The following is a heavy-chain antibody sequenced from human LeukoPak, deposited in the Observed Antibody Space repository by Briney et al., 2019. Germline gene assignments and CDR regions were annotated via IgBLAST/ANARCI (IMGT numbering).Heavy chain of an antibody. CDR3: ASSIVGATRGWFDP. V-gene: IGHV4-59*01. J-gene: IGHJ5*02. CDR2: IYYSGST. Sequence: KPSETLSLTCTVSGGSISSYYWSWIRQPPGKGLEWIGYIYYSGSTNYNPSLKSRVTISVDTSKNQFSLKLSSVTAADTAVYYCASSIVGATRGWFDPWGQGTLVTVSS. D-gene: IGHD1-26*01. CDR1: GGSISSYY.